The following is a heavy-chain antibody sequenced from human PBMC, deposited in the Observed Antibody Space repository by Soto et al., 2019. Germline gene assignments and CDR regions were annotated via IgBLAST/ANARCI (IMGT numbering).Heavy chain of an antibody. Sequence: SETLSLTCTVSGGSVSSGSYYWSWIRQPPGKGLEWIGYIYYSGSTSYNPSLKSRVTISVDTSKNQFSLKLSSVTAADTAVYYCARDFLYCSGGSCYGNWFDPWGQGTLVTVSS. J-gene: IGHJ5*02. CDR3: ARDFLYCSGGSCYGNWFDP. D-gene: IGHD2-15*01. CDR1: GGSVSSGSYY. CDR2: IYYSGST. V-gene: IGHV4-61*01.